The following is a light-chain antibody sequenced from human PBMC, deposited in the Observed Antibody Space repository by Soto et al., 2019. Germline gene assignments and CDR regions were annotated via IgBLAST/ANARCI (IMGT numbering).Light chain of an antibody. CDR3: QQFRNFPFA. J-gene: IGKJ4*01. CDR1: QGISTN. V-gene: IGKV1D-13*01. CDR2: DAS. Sequence: AIQLTQSPSSLSASVGDRVTITCRASQGISTNLAWYQQRPGKAPKVLIYDASSLESGVPSRFSGGGSGTDFTLTISSLQPEDFATYYCQQFRNFPFAFGGGTKVDIK.